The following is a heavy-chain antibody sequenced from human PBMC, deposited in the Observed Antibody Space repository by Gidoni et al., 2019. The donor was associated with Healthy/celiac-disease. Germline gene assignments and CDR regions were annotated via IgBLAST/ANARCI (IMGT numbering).Heavy chain of an antibody. CDR2: ISGSGGST. D-gene: IGHD3-3*01. CDR1: GFTFSSYA. Sequence: EVQLLESGGGLVQPGGSLRLSCAASGFTFSSYAMSWVRQAPGKGLEWVSAISGSGGSTYYADSVKGRFTISRDNSKNTLYLQMNSLRAEDTAVYYCAKEPTPFGVDGYNWFDPWGQGTLVTVSS. V-gene: IGHV3-23*01. CDR3: AKEPTPFGVDGYNWFDP. J-gene: IGHJ5*02.